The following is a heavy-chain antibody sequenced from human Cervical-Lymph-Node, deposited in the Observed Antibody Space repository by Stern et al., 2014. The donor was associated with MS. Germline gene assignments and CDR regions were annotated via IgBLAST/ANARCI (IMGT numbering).Heavy chain of an antibody. CDR1: GFTFSTYT. CDR3: ASAPETSPQYLDS. CDR2: ISSISNYI. V-gene: IGHV3-21*01. J-gene: IGHJ4*02. D-gene: IGHD1-14*01. Sequence: EAHLVESGGGLVKSGGSLRLSCAGSGFTFSTYTMNWVRQAPGKGLESVSTISSISNYIYYLDSVKCRFTNSRYNAKNSLCLQMSSLSAEDTALYYFASAPETSPQYLDSWGQGTLLTVSS.